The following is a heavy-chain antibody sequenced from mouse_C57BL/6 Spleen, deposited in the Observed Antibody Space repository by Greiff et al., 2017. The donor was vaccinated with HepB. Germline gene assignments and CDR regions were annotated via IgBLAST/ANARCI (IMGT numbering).Heavy chain of an antibody. CDR2: IYPGSGST. V-gene: IGHV1-55*01. D-gene: IGHD1-3*01. CDR1: GYTFTSYW. Sequence: QVQLQQPGAELVKPGASVKMSCKASGYTFTSYWITWVKQRPGQGLEWIGDIYPGSGSTNYNEKFKSKATLTVDTSSSTAYMQLSSQTSEDSAVYYCARFGLKDYAMDYWGQGTSVTVSS. J-gene: IGHJ4*01. CDR3: ARFGLKDYAMDY.